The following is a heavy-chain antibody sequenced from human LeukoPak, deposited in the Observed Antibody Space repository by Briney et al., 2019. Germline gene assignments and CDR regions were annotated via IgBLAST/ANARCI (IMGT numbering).Heavy chain of an antibody. CDR3: ARETKMTGYSSSWLPFDY. CDR2: INHSGST. V-gene: IGHV4-34*01. D-gene: IGHD6-13*01. Sequence: SETLSLTCAVYGGSFSGYYWSWIRQPPGKGLEWIGEINHSGSTNYNPSLKSRVTISVDMSKNQFSLKLSSVTAADTAVYYCARETKMTGYSSSWLPFDYWGQGTLVTVSS. CDR1: GGSFSGYY. J-gene: IGHJ4*02.